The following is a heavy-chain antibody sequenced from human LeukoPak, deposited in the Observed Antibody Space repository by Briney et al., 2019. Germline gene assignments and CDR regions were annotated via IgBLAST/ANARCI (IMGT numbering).Heavy chain of an antibody. CDR1: GFTFSSYA. CDR3: ARDNSSSWFSFGY. Sequence: GRSLRLSCAASGFTFSSYAMHWVRQAPGKGLECVAVISYDGSNKYYADSVKGRFTISRDNSKNTLYLQMNSLRAEDTAVYYCARDNSSSWFSFGYWGQGTLVTVSS. V-gene: IGHV3-30*04. J-gene: IGHJ4*02. D-gene: IGHD6-13*01. CDR2: ISYDGSNK.